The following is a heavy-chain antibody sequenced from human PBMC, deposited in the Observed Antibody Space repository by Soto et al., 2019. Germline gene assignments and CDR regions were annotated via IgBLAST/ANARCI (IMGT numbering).Heavy chain of an antibody. CDR1: GFIFKTYA. J-gene: IGHJ4*02. D-gene: IGHD6-19*01. CDR2: LSGPTGTT. CDR3: AKHRTYSSGWYEGFDS. V-gene: IGHV3-23*01. Sequence: GGSLRLSCAASGFIFKTYAMTWVRQAPGKGLEWVSTLSGPTGTTYYAESVKGRFTISRDNARNTLFLQMDSLGVEDTAVYYCAKHRTYSSGWYEGFDSWGQGTLVTVSS.